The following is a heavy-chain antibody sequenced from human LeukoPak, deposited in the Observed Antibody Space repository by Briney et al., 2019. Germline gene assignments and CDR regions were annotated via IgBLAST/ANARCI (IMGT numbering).Heavy chain of an antibody. J-gene: IGHJ3*02. D-gene: IGHD3-22*01. CDR1: GYTFTSYD. Sequence: ASVKVSCKASGYTFTSYDISWVRQAPGQGLEWMGGIIPIFGTANYAQKFQGRVTITADESTSTAYMELSSLRSEDTAVYYCAREAAPYYYDSSGYYLRGAFDIWGQGTMVTVSS. CDR2: IIPIFGTA. V-gene: IGHV1-69*13. CDR3: AREAAPYYYDSSGYYLRGAFDI.